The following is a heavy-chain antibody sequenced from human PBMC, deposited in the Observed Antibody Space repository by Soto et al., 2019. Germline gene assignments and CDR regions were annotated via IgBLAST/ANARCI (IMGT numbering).Heavy chain of an antibody. CDR1: GYTFTSYG. J-gene: IGHJ4*02. Sequence: QVHLVQSGAEVKKPGASVKVSCKASGYTFTSYGISWVRQAPGQGLEWMGWISAYNGNTNYAQKLQGRVTMTTDTSTSTALKEPRRLRSYGTAVYFLCGVWSGFCVVIALDYWGQGTLVTVSS. CDR3: CGVWSGFCVVIALDY. CDR2: ISAYNGNT. D-gene: IGHD3-3*01. V-gene: IGHV1-18*01.